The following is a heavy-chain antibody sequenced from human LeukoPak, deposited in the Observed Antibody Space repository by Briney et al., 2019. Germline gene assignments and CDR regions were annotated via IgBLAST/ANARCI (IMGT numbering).Heavy chain of an antibody. CDR3: ARDPVKKQWLVPGGP. Sequence: ASVKVSCEASGYTFTAYYMLWVRQAPGQGLEWMGWINPNSGGTNYAQKFQGRVTMTRDTSISTAYMELSRLRSDDTAVYYCARDPVKKQWLVPGGPWGQGTLVTVSS. CDR2: INPNSGGT. J-gene: IGHJ5*02. V-gene: IGHV1-2*02. D-gene: IGHD6-19*01. CDR1: GYTFTAYY.